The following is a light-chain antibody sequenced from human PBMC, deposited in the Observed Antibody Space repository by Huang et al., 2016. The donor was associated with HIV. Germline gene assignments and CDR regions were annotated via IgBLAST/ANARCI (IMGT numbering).Light chain of an antibody. Sequence: DILLTQSPFSLAASVGDRVTITCRASQNITTYLNWDQQKPGKAPNLLSHSAATLQSGVPSRFSGSGSGTDFTLTVNSLQPEDSATYYCQQGYSALMTFGQGTRL. V-gene: IGKV1-39*01. J-gene: IGKJ5*01. CDR3: QQGYSALMT. CDR1: QNITTY. CDR2: SAA.